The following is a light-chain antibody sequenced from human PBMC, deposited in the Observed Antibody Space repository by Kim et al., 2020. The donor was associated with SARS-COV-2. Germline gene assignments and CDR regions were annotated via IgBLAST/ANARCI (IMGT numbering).Light chain of an antibody. J-gene: IGKJ1*01. CDR2: AAS. CDR3: QQLNTYAWT. CDR1: QGINTK. Sequence: AYVRNRVTITCRASQGINTKLAWYQQTPEKAPKCLIYAASTLQGGVPARFSSSGSGTDFTPTIGSLQPEDVATYYCQQLNTYAWTFGQGTKVDIK. V-gene: IGKV1-9*01.